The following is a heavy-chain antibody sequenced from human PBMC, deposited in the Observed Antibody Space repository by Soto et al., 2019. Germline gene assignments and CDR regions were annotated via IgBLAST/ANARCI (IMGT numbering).Heavy chain of an antibody. CDR3: ARDLGWNYYHYYGMDV. J-gene: IGHJ6*02. V-gene: IGHV4-34*01. CDR1: GGSFNSYY. D-gene: IGHD1-1*01. CDR2: INHSGST. Sequence: SETLSLTCTVYGGSFNSYYWSWIRQPPGKGLEWIGEINHSGSTNYNPSLKSRVTISVDTSKKQFSLTLSSVTAADTAVYYCARDLGWNYYHYYGMDVWGQGTTVTVSS.